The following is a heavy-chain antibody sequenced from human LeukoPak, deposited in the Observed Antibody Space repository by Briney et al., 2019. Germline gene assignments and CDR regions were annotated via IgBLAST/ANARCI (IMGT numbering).Heavy chain of an antibody. CDR2: NNGDGSTT. Sequence: GGSLRLSCVASGFSLSGYWMYWVRQAPGKGLMYISRNNGDGSTTNYADVVKGRLTMSRDNVKNTLYLQMNSLRVEDTAVYYCARDPRNVGLAPWGQGTLVTVSS. CDR3: ARDPRNVGLAP. J-gene: IGHJ5*02. CDR1: GFSLSGYW. D-gene: IGHD2-15*01. V-gene: IGHV3-74*01.